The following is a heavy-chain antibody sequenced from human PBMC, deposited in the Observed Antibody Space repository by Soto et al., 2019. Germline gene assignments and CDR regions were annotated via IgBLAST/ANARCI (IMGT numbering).Heavy chain of an antibody. J-gene: IGHJ4*02. Sequence: GGALRLSCVASGFSISTHALTWVRQAPGKGLGWVSSFSGRSGDTYYAASVEGRFTISGDSSKNTVILQMNNLRADDTALYYCARDSSAWPNYFDSWGQGIQVTVPS. D-gene: IGHD6-19*01. V-gene: IGHV3-23*01. CDR2: FSGRSGDT. CDR1: GFSISTHA. CDR3: ARDSSAWPNYFDS.